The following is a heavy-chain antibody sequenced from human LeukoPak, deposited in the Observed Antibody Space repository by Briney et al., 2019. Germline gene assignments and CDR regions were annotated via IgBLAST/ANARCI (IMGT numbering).Heavy chain of an antibody. J-gene: IGHJ4*02. V-gene: IGHV3-48*01. D-gene: IGHD3-3*01. CDR1: GFSFSSYT. CDR2: ISSNSSII. CDR3: ARDGITIFGVVIRGGFDY. Sequence: PGGSLRLSCAASGFSFSSYTMNWVRQAPGKGLEWVSYISSNSSIIYYADSVKGRFTISRDNAWNSLYLQIYSLRAEDTAVYYCARDGITIFGVVIRGGFDYWGQGTLVTVSS.